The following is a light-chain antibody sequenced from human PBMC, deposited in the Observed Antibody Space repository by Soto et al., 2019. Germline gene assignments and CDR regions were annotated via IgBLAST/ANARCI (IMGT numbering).Light chain of an antibody. CDR1: QGVSTF. CDR3: QQYNNWPYT. V-gene: IGKV3-15*01. Sequence: DIEMTQSPATLSVSAGERATLSCRASQGVSTFLAWYQQKSGQAPRLLIYGASTRATDIPARFSGSGSGTDFTLTISSLQSEDFAVYYCQQYNNWPYTFGQGTKLEIK. CDR2: GAS. J-gene: IGKJ2*01.